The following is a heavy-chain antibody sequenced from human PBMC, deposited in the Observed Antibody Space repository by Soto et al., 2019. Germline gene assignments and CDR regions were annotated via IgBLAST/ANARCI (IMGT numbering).Heavy chain of an antibody. Sequence: EVQLVESGGGLVKPGGSLSLSCAASGFTFSRYSMNWVRQAPGKGLEWVSAISSSSSYIYYAGSVKGRFTISRDNAKNSLYLQMNSLRAEDTAVYYCARSPSMTTVSLDYWGQGTLVTVSS. CDR3: ARSPSMTTVSLDY. D-gene: IGHD4-17*01. V-gene: IGHV3-21*01. CDR2: ISSSSSYI. J-gene: IGHJ4*02. CDR1: GFTFSRYS.